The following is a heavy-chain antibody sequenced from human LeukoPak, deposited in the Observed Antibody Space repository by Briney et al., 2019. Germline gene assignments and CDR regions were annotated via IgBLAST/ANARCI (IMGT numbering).Heavy chain of an antibody. D-gene: IGHD1-26*01. J-gene: IGHJ4*02. CDR1: GYTLTELS. CDR2: FDPEDGET. Sequence: ASVKVSCKVSGYTLTELSMHWVRQAPGKGLEWMGGFDPEDGETIYAQKFQGRVTMTEDTSTDTAYMELSSLRSEDTAVYYCATRWELHLMFDYWGQGTLVTVSS. CDR3: ATRWELHLMFDY. V-gene: IGHV1-24*01.